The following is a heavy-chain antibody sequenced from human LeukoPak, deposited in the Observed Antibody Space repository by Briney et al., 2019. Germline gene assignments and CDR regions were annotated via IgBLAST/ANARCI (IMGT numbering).Heavy chain of an antibody. CDR2: IWYDGSNK. CDR3: AREYSAGWFDP. V-gene: IGHV3-33*01. J-gene: IGHJ5*02. D-gene: IGHD6-13*01. CDR1: GFTFSSYG. Sequence: GGSLRLSCAASGFTFSSYGMHWVRQAPGKGLVWVAGIWYDGSNKYYADSVKGRFTIPRDNSKNTLYLQMNSLRAEDTAVYYCAREYSAGWFDPWGQGTLVTVSS.